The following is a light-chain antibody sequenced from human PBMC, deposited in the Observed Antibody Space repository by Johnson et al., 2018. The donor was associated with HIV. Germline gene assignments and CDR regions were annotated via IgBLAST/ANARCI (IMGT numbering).Light chain of an antibody. CDR1: SSNIGNNY. Sequence: QSVLTQPPSVSAAPGQKVTISCSGSSSNIGNNYVSWYQQLPGTAPKLLIYDNNKRPSGIPDRFSGSKSGTSATLGITGLLPGDVADYYWGTWDTSLSARGVFGTGTKVTVL. V-gene: IGLV1-51*01. J-gene: IGLJ1*01. CDR2: DNN. CDR3: GTWDTSLSARGV.